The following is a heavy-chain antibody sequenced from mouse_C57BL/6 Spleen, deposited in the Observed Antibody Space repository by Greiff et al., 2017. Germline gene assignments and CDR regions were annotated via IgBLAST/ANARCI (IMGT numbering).Heavy chain of an antibody. J-gene: IGHJ4*01. D-gene: IGHD2-4*01. CDR3: ARDDYDGEGYAMDY. CDR1: GYAFSSSW. Sequence: VKLMESGPELVKPGASVKISCKASGYAFSSSWMNWVKQRPGKGLEWIGRIYPGDGDTNYNGKFKGKATLTADKSSSTAYMQLSSLTSEDSAVYFCARDDYDGEGYAMDYWGQGTSVTVSS. V-gene: IGHV1-82*01. CDR2: IYPGDGDT.